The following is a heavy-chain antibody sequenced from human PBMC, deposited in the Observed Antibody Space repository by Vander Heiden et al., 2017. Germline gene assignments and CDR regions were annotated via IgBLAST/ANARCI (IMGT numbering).Heavy chain of an antibody. CDR2: IIPIFGTA. CDR1: GGTFSSYA. D-gene: IGHD6-6*01. Sequence: QVQLVQSGAEVKKLGSSVKVSCKASGGTFSSYAISWVRQAPGQGLEWMGGIIPIFGTANYAQKFQGRVTITADESTSTAYMELSSLRSEDTAVYYCARDLKEQLVRYYYYGMDVWGQGTTVTVSS. CDR3: ARDLKEQLVRYYYYGMDV. V-gene: IGHV1-69*12. J-gene: IGHJ6*02.